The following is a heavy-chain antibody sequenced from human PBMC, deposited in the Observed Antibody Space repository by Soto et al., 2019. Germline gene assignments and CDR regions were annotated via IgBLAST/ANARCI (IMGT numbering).Heavy chain of an antibody. CDR2: TYYRSKWIH. Sequence: SPTLSLTCDISGDSVSSSSAAWNWIRQSPSRGLEWLGRTYYRSKWIHEYTVSMESRITINPDTSKNQFSLHIYSVTPEDTAMYYCAGVVWFRGMDVWGQGTPVTVSS. D-gene: IGHD3-16*01. CDR3: AGVVWFRGMDV. J-gene: IGHJ6*02. CDR1: GDSVSSSSAA. V-gene: IGHV6-1*01.